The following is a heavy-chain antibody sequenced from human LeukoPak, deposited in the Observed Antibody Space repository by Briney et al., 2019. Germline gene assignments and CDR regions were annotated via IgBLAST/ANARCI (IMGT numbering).Heavy chain of an antibody. D-gene: IGHD6-25*01. Sequence: PGGSLSLSCGAWGFTFSSYWVRWGREARGRGGEGGANMERGRSEKYYVDSVKGRFTISTDNAKNSMYLQMHSMSDEDTAVSYCANYIAAASRAFDIWGQGTTVTASS. J-gene: IGHJ3*02. CDR1: GFTFSSYW. CDR2: MERGRSEK. CDR3: ANYIAAASRAFDI. V-gene: IGHV3-7*01.